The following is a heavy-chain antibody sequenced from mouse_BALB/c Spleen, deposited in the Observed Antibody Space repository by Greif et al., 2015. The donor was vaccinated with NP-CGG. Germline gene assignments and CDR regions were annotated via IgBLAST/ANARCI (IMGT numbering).Heavy chain of an antibody. CDR1: GYTFTSYW. J-gene: IGHJ2*01. CDR3: ARKYGNYFDY. D-gene: IGHD2-10*02. CDR2: INPSTGYT. V-gene: IGHV1-7*01. Sequence: VKLVESGAELAKPGASVEMSCKASGYTFTSYWMHWVKQRPGQGLEWIGYINPSTGYTEYNQKFKDKATLTADKSSSTAYMQLSSLTSEDSAVYYCARKYGNYFDYWGQGTTLTVSS.